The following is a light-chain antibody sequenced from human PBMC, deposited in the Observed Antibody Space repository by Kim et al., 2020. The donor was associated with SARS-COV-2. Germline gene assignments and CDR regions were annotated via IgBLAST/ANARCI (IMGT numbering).Light chain of an antibody. J-gene: IGLJ2*01. Sequence: VALGQTVRITCQGDSLRSYYATWYQQKPGQAPIVVIYGKNNRPSGIPDRFSGSSLGNTASLTITGTQAGDEADYYCNSRDSNDNVVFGGGTQLTVL. CDR2: GKN. CDR1: SLRSYY. V-gene: IGLV3-19*01. CDR3: NSRDSNDNVV.